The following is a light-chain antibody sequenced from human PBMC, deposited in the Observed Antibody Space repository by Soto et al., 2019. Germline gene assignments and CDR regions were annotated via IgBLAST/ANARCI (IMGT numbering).Light chain of an antibody. CDR3: QQANSFPVT. Sequence: DIQMTQSPSSVSASVGDRVTITCRASQGISSWLAWYQQKTGKAPKLLIYVTSNLQGGVPSRFSGSRSGTHFNLPISSLQPEDFATYYCQQANSFPVTFSQGTRLEIK. V-gene: IGKV1D-12*01. J-gene: IGKJ5*01. CDR2: VTS. CDR1: QGISSW.